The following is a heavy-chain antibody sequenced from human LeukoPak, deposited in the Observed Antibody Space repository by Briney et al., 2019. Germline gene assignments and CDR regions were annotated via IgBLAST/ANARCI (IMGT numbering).Heavy chain of an antibody. V-gene: IGHV3-30*02. CDR1: GFTFSSYG. CDR2: IRYDGSNK. Sequence: GGSLRLSCAASGFTFSSYGMHWVRQAPGKGLEWVAFIRYDGSNKYYADSVKGRFTISRDNPKNTLYLQMNSLRAEDTAVYYCAEQWLVPYYGMDVWGQGTTVTVSS. J-gene: IGHJ6*02. CDR3: AEQWLVPYYGMDV. D-gene: IGHD6-19*01.